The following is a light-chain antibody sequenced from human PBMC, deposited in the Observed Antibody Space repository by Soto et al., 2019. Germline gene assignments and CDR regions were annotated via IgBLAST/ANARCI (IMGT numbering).Light chain of an antibody. CDR2: GAS. Sequence: EIVLTQSPGTLSLSPGERATLSCRAGQSVSSSYLAWYQQKPGQAPRLLIYGASNRATGIPDRFSGSGSGTDFTLTISRLEPEDFAVYYCQQYGSSPPNTFGQGTKLEIK. CDR1: QSVSSSY. CDR3: QQYGSSPPNT. J-gene: IGKJ2*01. V-gene: IGKV3-20*01.